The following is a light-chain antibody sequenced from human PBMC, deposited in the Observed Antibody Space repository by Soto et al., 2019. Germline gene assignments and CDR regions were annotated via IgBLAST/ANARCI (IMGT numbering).Light chain of an antibody. Sequence: EIVLTQSPGTLSLSPGERATLSCRANQSLRSTYVAWYQQKPGQSPRLLIYGASSRATGIPDRFSGSGSATDFSLTITRLEPEDFAVYYCQHYGGSWEFGQGTKVDFK. CDR2: GAS. J-gene: IGKJ1*01. V-gene: IGKV3-20*01. CDR1: QSLRSTY. CDR3: QHYGGSWE.